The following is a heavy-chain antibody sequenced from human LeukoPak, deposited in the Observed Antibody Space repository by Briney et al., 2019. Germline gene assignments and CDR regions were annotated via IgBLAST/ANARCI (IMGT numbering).Heavy chain of an antibody. CDR2: IYHSGSS. D-gene: IGHD3-10*01. J-gene: IGHJ4*02. Sequence: PETLSLTCTVSGYSISSGYYWGWIRQPPGEGLEWIGSIYHSGSSLYNPSLKSRVTISVDTSKNHFSLRLRSTTAADTAMYYCARVYGSGVWDGYFDSWGQGTLVTVSS. CDR1: GYSISSGYY. V-gene: IGHV4-38-2*02. CDR3: ARVYGSGVWDGYFDS.